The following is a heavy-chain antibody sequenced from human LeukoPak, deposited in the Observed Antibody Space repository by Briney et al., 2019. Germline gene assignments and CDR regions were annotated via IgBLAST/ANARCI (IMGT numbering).Heavy chain of an antibody. J-gene: IGHJ4*02. CDR3: ATSTPSDWYPFDY. CDR2: TYYRSKWYY. CDR1: GDSVSSNTAA. V-gene: IGHV6-1*01. Sequence: SQTLSLTCAISGDSVSSNTAAWNWIRQSPPRGLEWLGRTYYRSKWYYDYAVSLKSRITIYPDTSKNQFSLQLNSVTPEDTAVCYCATSTPSDWYPFDYWGQGTLVTVSS. D-gene: IGHD6-19*01.